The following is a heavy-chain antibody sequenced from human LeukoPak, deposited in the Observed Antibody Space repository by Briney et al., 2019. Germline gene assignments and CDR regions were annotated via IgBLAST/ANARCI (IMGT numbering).Heavy chain of an antibody. V-gene: IGHV3-33*08. CDR2: IWYDGSNK. Sequence: GGSLRLSCAASGFTFSDYYMSWIRQAPGKGLEWVAVIWYDGSNKYYADSVKGRFTISRDNSKNTLYLQMNSLRAGDTAVYYCARDLYGMDVWGQGTTVTVSS. CDR1: GFTFSDYY. J-gene: IGHJ6*02. CDR3: ARDLYGMDV.